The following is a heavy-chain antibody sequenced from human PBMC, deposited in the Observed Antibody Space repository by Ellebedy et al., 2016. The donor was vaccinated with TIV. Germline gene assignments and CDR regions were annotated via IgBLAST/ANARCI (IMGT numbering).Heavy chain of an antibody. CDR2: IYYSGST. CDR1: GGSISSYY. J-gene: IGHJ4*02. D-gene: IGHD4-23*01. CDR3: ARGTTMLVTPDGDGFDS. Sequence: GSLRLSCTVSGGSISSYYWSWIRQPPGKGLEWIGYIYYSGSTNYNPSLKSRVTISVDTSKNQFSLKLSSVTAADTAVYYCARGTTMLVTPDGDGFDSWGQGSLLTVSS. V-gene: IGHV4-59*01.